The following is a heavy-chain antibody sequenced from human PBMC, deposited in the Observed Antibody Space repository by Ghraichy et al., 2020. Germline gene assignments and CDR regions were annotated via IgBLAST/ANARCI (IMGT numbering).Heavy chain of an antibody. D-gene: IGHD3-3*01. CDR1: GGSFSGYY. V-gene: IGHV4-34*01. Sequence: SQTLSLTCAVYGGSFSGYYWSWIRQPPGKGLEWIGEINHSGSTNYNPSLKSRVTISVDTSKNQFSLKLSSVTAADTAVYYCARYYDFWSGTAVDPWGQGTLVTVSS. CDR3: ARYYDFWSGTAVDP. CDR2: INHSGST. J-gene: IGHJ5*02.